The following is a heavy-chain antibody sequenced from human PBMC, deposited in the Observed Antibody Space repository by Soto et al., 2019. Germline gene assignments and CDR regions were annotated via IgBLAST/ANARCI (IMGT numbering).Heavy chain of an antibody. CDR3: ARAIGWFGELLGGYYFDY. Sequence: QLQLQESGSGLVKPSQTLSLTCAVSGGSISSGGYSWSWIRQPPGKGLEWIGYIYHSGRTYYNPSLKSRVTISVDRSKNQFSLKLSSVTAADTAVYYCARAIGWFGELLGGYYFDYWGQGTLVTVSS. J-gene: IGHJ4*02. D-gene: IGHD3-10*01. CDR2: IYHSGRT. V-gene: IGHV4-30-2*01. CDR1: GGSISSGGYS.